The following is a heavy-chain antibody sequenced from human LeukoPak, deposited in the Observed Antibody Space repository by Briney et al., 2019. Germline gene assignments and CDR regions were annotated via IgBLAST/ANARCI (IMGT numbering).Heavy chain of an antibody. CDR1: GFTFSAFW. V-gene: IGHV3-7*01. CDR2: IKPDGSDS. D-gene: IGHD4-17*01. CDR3: ARLFGGVTTFDY. Sequence: GGSLRLSCAASGFTFSAFWMSWLRQGPGKGLEWVASIKPDGSDSHHVDSVMGRFTISRDNAKNLLYLQMNSLSAEDTAVYYCARLFGGVTTFDYWGQGALVTVSS. J-gene: IGHJ4*02.